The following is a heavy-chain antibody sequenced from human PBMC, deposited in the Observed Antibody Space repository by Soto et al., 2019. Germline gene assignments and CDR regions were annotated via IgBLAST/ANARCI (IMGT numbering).Heavy chain of an antibody. CDR3: TKEGGILGTSSSYRFDF. V-gene: IGHV3-30*18. D-gene: IGHD1-26*01. CDR1: GFTFSTYG. Sequence: QVQLVESGGGVVQPGSSLRLSCAASGFTFSTYGMHWVRQAPGKGLEWVAVVSNEGSVTYYADSVKGRFTISRDNFKNTVSLQMNSLSAEDTAVYFCTKEGGILGTSSSYRFDFWGQGIRVTVS. J-gene: IGHJ4*02. CDR2: VSNEGSVT.